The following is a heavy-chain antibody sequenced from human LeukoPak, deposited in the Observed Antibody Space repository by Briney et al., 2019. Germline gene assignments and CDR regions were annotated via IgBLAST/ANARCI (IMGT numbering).Heavy chain of an antibody. D-gene: IGHD2-8*01. CDR3: ARDCTNGVCYTGSA. CDR2: IIPIFGTA. Sequence: SVKVSCKASGGTFSSYAISWVRQAPGQGLEWMGGIIPIFGTANYAQKFQGRVTITTDESTSTAYMELSSLRSEDTAAYYCARDCTNGVCYTGSAWGQGTLVTVSS. CDR1: GGTFSSYA. J-gene: IGHJ4*02. V-gene: IGHV1-69*05.